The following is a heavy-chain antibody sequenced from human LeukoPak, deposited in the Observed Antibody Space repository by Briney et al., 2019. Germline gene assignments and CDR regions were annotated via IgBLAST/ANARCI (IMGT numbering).Heavy chain of an antibody. J-gene: IGHJ6*02. V-gene: IGHV1-69*13. CDR3: ARGYSRWSIPTSSYYYRMGL. CDR2: IIPIFSTA. Sequence: SVKVSCKASGDTLNNYSISWVRQAPGQGLEWMGGIIPIFSTANYAQKFQGRVTITADESTNTAYMELSSLTSDDTAVYYCARGYSRWSIPTSSYYYRMGLWGQGTTVAVSS. CDR1: GDTLNNYS. D-gene: IGHD6-13*01.